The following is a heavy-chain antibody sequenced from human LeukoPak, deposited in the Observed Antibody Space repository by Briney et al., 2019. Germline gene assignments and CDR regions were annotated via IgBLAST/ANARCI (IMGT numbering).Heavy chain of an antibody. CDR1: GFTFSSYS. D-gene: IGHD4-17*01. CDR3: AREDPDYGDYPYFDY. Sequence: PGGSLRLSCAASGFTFSSYSMNWVRQAPGKGLEWVSSISSSSSYIYYADSVKGRFTISRDNAKNSLYLQMNSLRAEDTAVYYCAREDPDYGDYPYFDYWGQGTLVTVSS. CDR2: ISSSSSYI. J-gene: IGHJ4*02. V-gene: IGHV3-21*01.